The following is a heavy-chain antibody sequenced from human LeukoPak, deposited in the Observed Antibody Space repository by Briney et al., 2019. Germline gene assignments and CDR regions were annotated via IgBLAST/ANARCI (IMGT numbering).Heavy chain of an antibody. CDR3: AREDSNYYDSSGYYSA. CDR2: IKQDGSEK. Sequence: AGESLRLSCAASGFTFSSYWMSWVRQAPGKGLEWVANIKQDGSEKYYVDSVKGRFTISRDNAKNSLYLQMNSLRAEDTAVYYCAREDSNYYDSSGYYSAWGQGTLVTVSS. D-gene: IGHD3-22*01. J-gene: IGHJ5*02. V-gene: IGHV3-7*01. CDR1: GFTFSSYW.